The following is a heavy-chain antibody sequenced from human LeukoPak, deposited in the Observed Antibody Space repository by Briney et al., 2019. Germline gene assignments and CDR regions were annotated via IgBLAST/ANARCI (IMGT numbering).Heavy chain of an antibody. CDR2: IYYSGST. CDR3: ARVGGGIAAAGRRGFDY. CDR1: GGSISSYY. V-gene: IGHV4-59*01. J-gene: IGHJ4*02. Sequence: SETLSVTCTVSGGSISSYYWSWIRQPPGKGVECIGYIYYSGSTNYNPSLKSRVTISVDTSKNQFSLKLSSVTAADTAVYYCARVGGGIAAAGRRGFDYWGQGTLVTVSS. D-gene: IGHD6-13*01.